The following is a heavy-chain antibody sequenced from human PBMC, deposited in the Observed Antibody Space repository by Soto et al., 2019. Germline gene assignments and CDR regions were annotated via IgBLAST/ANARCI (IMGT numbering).Heavy chain of an antibody. CDR1: GGTFSSYA. D-gene: IGHD3-22*01. J-gene: IGHJ6*02. CDR2: IIPIFGTA. V-gene: IGHV1-69*13. Sequence: SVKVSCKASGGTFSSYAISWVRQAPGQGLEWMGGIIPIFGTANYAQKFQGRVTITADESTSTAYMELSSLRSEDTAVYYCASSSDSSGYYPPYYGMDVWGQGTPVTVSS. CDR3: ASSSDSSGYYPPYYGMDV.